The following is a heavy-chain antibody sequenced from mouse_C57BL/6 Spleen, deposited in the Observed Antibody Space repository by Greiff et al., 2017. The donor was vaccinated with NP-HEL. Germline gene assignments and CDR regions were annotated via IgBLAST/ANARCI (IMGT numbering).Heavy chain of an antibody. J-gene: IGHJ2*01. CDR1: GFTFTDYY. Sequence: DVKLVESGGGLVQPGGSLSLSCAASGFTFTDYYMSWVRQPPGKALEWLGFIRNKANGYTTEYSASVKGRFTISRDNSQSILYLQMNALRAEDSATYYCARYPLLLGYFDYWGQGTTLTVSS. D-gene: IGHD1-1*01. CDR3: ARYPLLLGYFDY. V-gene: IGHV7-3*01. CDR2: IRNKANGYTT.